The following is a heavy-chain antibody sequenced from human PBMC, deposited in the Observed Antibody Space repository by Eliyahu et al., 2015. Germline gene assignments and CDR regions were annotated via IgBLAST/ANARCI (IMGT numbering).Heavy chain of an antibody. CDR1: GXSFSSYY. V-gene: IGHV4-4*07. D-gene: IGHD3-10*01. CDR3: AREDLVRGVTNFDF. J-gene: IGHJ4*02. CDR2: VYSSGST. Sequence: QVQLQESGPGLVKPXXXLSLTXTXSGXSFSSYYWNWIRQSAAKXLEWIGRVYSSGSTNYNPSLKSRVTISVDTSNNQFSLKLTSVTVADTAVYYCAREDLVRGVTNFDFWGQGALVTVSS.